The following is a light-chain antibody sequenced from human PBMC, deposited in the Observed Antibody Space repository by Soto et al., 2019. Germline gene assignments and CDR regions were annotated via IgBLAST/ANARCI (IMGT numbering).Light chain of an antibody. V-gene: IGKV3-20*01. Sequence: EIVLTQSPGTLSLSPGERATLSCRASQSVSSSYLAWYQQKPGQAPRLLIYGASSRANGIPDRFSGSGSGTDFTLTISRLEPEDFEVYYCQQYGSSPGTLGQGTKVDIK. J-gene: IGKJ1*01. CDR1: QSVSSSY. CDR3: QQYGSSPGT. CDR2: GAS.